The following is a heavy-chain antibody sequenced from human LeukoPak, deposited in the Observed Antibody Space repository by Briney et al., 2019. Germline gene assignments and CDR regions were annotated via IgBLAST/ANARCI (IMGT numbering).Heavy chain of an antibody. Sequence: GGSLRLSCAPSGFTFSSYAMHWVRQAPGKGLEWVGHIKTDGSETYYLDSLKGRISISRDNTNNALYLQMNSLRVEDTAIYYCVKNDGWFHLAQWGQGTLVTVSS. CDR3: VKNDGWFHLAQ. CDR1: GFTFSSYA. CDR2: IKTDGSET. J-gene: IGHJ4*02. V-gene: IGHV3-7*03. D-gene: IGHD6-19*01.